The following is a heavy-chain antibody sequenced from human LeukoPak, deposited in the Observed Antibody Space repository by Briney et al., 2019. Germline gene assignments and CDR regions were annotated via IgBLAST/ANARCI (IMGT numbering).Heavy chain of an antibody. CDR1: GGSFSGYY. CDR3: ARDRDNWAFDI. CDR2: INHSGST. D-gene: IGHD1-20*01. J-gene: IGHJ3*02. V-gene: IGHV4-34*01. Sequence: SETLSLTCAVYGGSFSGYYWSWIRQPPGKGLEWIGEINHSGSTNYNPSLKSRVTISVDTSKNQFSLKLSSVTAADTAVYYCARDRDNWAFDIWGQGTMVTVSS.